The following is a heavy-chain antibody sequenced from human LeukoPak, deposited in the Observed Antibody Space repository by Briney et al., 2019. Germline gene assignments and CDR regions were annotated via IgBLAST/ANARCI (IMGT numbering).Heavy chain of an antibody. D-gene: IGHD6-19*01. CDR3: ARDDGIAVAGAVDY. Sequence: ASVKVSCKASGYTFTSYGISWVRQAPGQGLEWMGWISAYNGNTNYAQKLQARVTMTTDTSTSTAYMELRSLRSDDTAVYYCARDDGIAVAGAVDYWGQGTLVTVSS. CDR1: GYTFTSYG. V-gene: IGHV1-18*01. J-gene: IGHJ4*02. CDR2: ISAYNGNT.